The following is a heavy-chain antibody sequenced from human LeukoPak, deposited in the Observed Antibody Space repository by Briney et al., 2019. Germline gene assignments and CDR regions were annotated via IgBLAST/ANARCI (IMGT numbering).Heavy chain of an antibody. J-gene: IGHJ3*02. V-gene: IGHV3-48*02. CDR1: GFTFTTYT. Sequence: GGSLRLSCAAPGFTFTTYTMNWVRQPPGKGLEWISNIRTSGGVVSYTDSVKGRFTISTDSAKNSLYLQMNSLRDDDTAVYYCVRDQFYAFDIWGQGTMVTVSS. CDR2: IRTSGGVV. CDR3: VRDQFYAFDI.